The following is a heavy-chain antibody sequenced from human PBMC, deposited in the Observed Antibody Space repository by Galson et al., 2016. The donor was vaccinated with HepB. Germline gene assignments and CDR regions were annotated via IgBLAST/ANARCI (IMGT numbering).Heavy chain of an antibody. V-gene: IGHV3-7*01. Sequence: SLRLSCAASGFTFSTYWMNWVRQAPGKGLEWVANIKAGGSEKYCVDSVEGRFTISRDNAKNSLYLQMNSLRVEDTAVYYCVRSTEEWYNRYYYYGMDVWGQGTTVTVS. CDR1: GFTFSTYW. J-gene: IGHJ6*02. CDR3: VRSTEEWYNRYYYYGMDV. CDR2: IKAGGSEK. D-gene: IGHD1-1*01.